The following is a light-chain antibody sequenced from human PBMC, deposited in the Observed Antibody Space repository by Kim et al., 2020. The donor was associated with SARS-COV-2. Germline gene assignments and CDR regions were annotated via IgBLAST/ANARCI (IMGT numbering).Light chain of an antibody. Sequence: LSPGERATLSGRASQSVSSYLAWYQQKPGQAPRLLIYDASNRATGIPARLSGSGSGTDFTLTISSLEPEDFAVYYCQQRSDWPLTFGGGTKVDIK. CDR1: QSVSSY. J-gene: IGKJ4*01. CDR3: QQRSDWPLT. V-gene: IGKV3-11*01. CDR2: DAS.